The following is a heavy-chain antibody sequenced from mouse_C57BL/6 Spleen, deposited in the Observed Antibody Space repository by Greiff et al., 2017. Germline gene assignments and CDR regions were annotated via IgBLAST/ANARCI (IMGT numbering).Heavy chain of an antibody. CDR1: GFTFSNYW. V-gene: IGHV6-3*01. CDR2: IRLKSDNYAT. J-gene: IGHJ3*01. Sequence: LVESGGGLVQPGGSMKLSCVASGFTFSNYWMNWVRQSPEKGLEWVAQIRLKSDNYATHYAESVKGRFTISRDDSKSSVYLQMNNLSAEDTGIYYCTADPPDYYGSTWFAYWGQGTLVTVSA. D-gene: IGHD1-1*01. CDR3: TADPPDYYGSTWFAY.